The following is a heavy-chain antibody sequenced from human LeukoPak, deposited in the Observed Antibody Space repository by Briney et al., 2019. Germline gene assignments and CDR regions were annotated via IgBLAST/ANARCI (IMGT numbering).Heavy chain of an antibody. D-gene: IGHD3-3*01. V-gene: IGHV4-34*01. J-gene: IGHJ4*02. CDR1: GGSFSGYY. Sequence: SETLSLTCAVYGGSFSGYYWSWIRQPPGKGLEWIGEINHSGSTNYNPSLKSRVTISVDTSKNQFSLKLSSVTAADTAVYYCARLVAYDFWSGYPVGFDYWGQGTLVTVSS. CDR2: INHSGST. CDR3: ARLVAYDFWSGYPVGFDY.